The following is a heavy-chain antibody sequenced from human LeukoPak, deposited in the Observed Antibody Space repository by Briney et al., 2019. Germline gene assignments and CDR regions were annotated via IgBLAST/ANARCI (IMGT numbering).Heavy chain of an antibody. CDR3: ARESVTGYSYYFEY. CDR1: EYSISSGYN. D-gene: IGHD3-9*01. Sequence: PSETLSLTCVVSEYSISSGYNWVWIRQAPGKGLEWIGGVFHSGSTYNNPSLKSRITISVDLSTSQLSLRLRSVTAADTAVYYCARESVTGYSYYFEYWGQGILVTVSS. V-gene: IGHV4-38-2*02. J-gene: IGHJ4*02. CDR2: VFHSGST.